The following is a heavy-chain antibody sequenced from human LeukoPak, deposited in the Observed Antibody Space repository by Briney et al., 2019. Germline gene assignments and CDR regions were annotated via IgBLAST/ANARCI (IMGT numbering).Heavy chain of an antibody. CDR3: ARGLSGYSSSLGY. V-gene: IGHV3-21*01. Sequence: GGSLRLSCVASGFTFSSYSMNWVRQAPGKGLEWVSSISSSSSYIYYADSVKGRFTISRDNAKNSLYLQMNSLRAEDTAVYYCARGLSGYSSSLGYWGQGTLVTVSS. CDR1: GFTFSSYS. D-gene: IGHD6-19*01. J-gene: IGHJ4*02. CDR2: ISSSSSYI.